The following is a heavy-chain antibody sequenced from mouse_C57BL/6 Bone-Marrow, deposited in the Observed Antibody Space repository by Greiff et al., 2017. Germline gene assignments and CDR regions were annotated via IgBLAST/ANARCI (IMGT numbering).Heavy chain of an antibody. V-gene: IGHV14-4*01. CDR1: GFNIKDDY. CDR2: IDPENGDT. CDR3: TTPTGTYDY. J-gene: IGHJ2*01. D-gene: IGHD4-1*02. Sequence: EVQLQQSGAELVRPGASVKLSCTASGFNIKDDYMHWVKQSPEQGLEWIGWIDPENGDTEYASKFQGKATITADTSSNTAYLQLSSLTSEDTAVYYCTTPTGTYDYWGQGTTLTVSS.